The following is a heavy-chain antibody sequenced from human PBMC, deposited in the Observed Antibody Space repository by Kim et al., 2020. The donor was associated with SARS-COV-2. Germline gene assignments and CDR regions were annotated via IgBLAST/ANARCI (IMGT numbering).Heavy chain of an antibody. CDR2: IGTAGDT. J-gene: IGHJ5*02. CDR1: GFTFSSYD. CDR3: ARGSYYYDSSGYFNWFDP. Sequence: GGSLRLSCAASGFTFSSYDMHWVRQATGKGLEWVSAIGTAGDTYYPGSVKGRFTISRENAKNSLYLQMNSLRAGDTAVYYCARGSYYYDSSGYFNWFDPWGQGTLVTVSS. D-gene: IGHD3-22*01. V-gene: IGHV3-13*01.